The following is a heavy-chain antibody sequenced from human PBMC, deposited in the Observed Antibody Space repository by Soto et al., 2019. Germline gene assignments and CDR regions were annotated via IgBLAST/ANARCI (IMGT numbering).Heavy chain of an antibody. CDR2: IYYSGST. D-gene: IGHD3-9*01. CDR1: GGSISSYY. V-gene: IGHV4-59*08. Sequence: NPSETLSLTCTVSGGSISSYYWSWIRQPPGKGLEWIGYIYYSGSTNYNPSLKSRVTISVDTSKNQFSLKLSSVTAADTAVYYCARQWRPSYFNWFDPWGQGPLVTVSS. CDR3: ARQWRPSYFNWFDP. J-gene: IGHJ5*02.